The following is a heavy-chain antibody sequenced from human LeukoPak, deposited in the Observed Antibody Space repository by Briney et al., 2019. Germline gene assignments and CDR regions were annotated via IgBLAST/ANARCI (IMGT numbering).Heavy chain of an antibody. D-gene: IGHD3-9*01. Sequence: SQTLSLTCTVSGGSISSGDYYWSWIRQPPWKGLEWIGYIYYSGSTYYNPSLKSRVTISVDTSKNQFSLKLSSVTAADTAVYYCARGYYDILTGVNWFDPWGQGTLVTVSS. J-gene: IGHJ5*02. CDR1: GGSISSGDYY. CDR2: IYYSGST. CDR3: ARGYYDILTGVNWFDP. V-gene: IGHV4-30-4*08.